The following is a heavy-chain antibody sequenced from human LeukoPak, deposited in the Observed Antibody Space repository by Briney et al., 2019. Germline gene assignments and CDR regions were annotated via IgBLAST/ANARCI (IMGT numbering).Heavy chain of an antibody. Sequence: SETLSLTCAVYGGSFSGYYWSWIRQPPGKGLEWIGEINHSGSTNYNPSLKSRVTISVDTSKNQFSLKLSSVTAADTAVYYCARVLTYYDFWSGYKYNWFDPWGQGTLVTVSS. CDR2: INHSGST. CDR1: GGSFSGYY. D-gene: IGHD3-3*01. V-gene: IGHV4-34*01. CDR3: ARVLTYYDFWSGYKYNWFDP. J-gene: IGHJ5*02.